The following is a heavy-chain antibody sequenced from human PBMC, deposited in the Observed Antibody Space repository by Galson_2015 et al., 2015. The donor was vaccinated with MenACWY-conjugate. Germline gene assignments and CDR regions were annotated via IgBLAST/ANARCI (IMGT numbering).Heavy chain of an antibody. Sequence: SLRLSCAASGFTLSDYWMHWVRQAPGKGLVWVSRISGDGSITTYADSVRGRFTISRDNAKSTVYLQMNNLRAEDTAVYYCAKVSGTFWYFDLWGRGTLVTVSS. CDR3: AKVSGTFWYFDL. J-gene: IGHJ2*01. CDR1: GFTLSDYW. D-gene: IGHD1-26*01. CDR2: ISGDGSIT. V-gene: IGHV3-74*03.